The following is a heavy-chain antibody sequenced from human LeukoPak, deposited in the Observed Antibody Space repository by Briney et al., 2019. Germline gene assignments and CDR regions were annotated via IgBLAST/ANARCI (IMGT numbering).Heavy chain of an antibody. D-gene: IGHD3-3*01. J-gene: IGHJ4*02. CDR2: MNPNSGNT. V-gene: IGHV1-8*01. CDR1: GYTFTSYD. CDR3: ARGLTIFGVVSMDGY. Sequence: ASVKVSCKASGYTFTSYDINWVRQATGQGLESMGWMNPNSGNTGYAQKFQGRVTITRNTSISTAYMELSSLRSEDTAVYYCARGLTIFGVVSMDGYWGQGTLVTVSS.